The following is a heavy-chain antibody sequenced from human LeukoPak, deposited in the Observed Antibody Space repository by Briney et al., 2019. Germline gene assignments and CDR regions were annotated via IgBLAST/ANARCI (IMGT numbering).Heavy chain of an antibody. J-gene: IGHJ3*02. V-gene: IGHV4-59*01. Sequence: SETLSLTCTVSGGSISSYYWSWIRQPPGKGLEWIGYIYYSGSTNYNPSLKSRVPISVDTSKNQFSLKLSSVTAADTAVYYCARDRGHDTAGGQGGAFDIWGQGTMVTVSS. CDR3: ARDRGHDTAGGQGGAFDI. D-gene: IGHD5-18*01. CDR2: IYYSGST. CDR1: GGSISSYY.